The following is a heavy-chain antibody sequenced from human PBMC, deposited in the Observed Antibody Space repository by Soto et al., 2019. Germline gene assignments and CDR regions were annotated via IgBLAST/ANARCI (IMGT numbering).Heavy chain of an antibody. J-gene: IGHJ5*02. CDR2: LHSDVST. Sequence: EMQLVQSGGGLIQPGGSLRLSCVVSGFTVSSNSITWVSQAPGQGLEWVSVLHSDVSTYYVDSVKGRFVISRDNSKNTVYLQMNSLRAEDTAIYYCARELGGSWYNWFDPWGQGTLVTVSS. CDR3: ARELGGSWYNWFDP. D-gene: IGHD2-15*01. CDR1: GFTVSSNS. V-gene: IGHV3-53*01.